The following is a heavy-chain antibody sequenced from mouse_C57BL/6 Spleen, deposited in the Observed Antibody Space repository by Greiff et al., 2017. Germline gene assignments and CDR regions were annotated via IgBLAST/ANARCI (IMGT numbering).Heavy chain of an antibody. CDR2: INPNNGGT. J-gene: IGHJ1*03. CDR3: ARSGDGYYWYFDV. CDR1: GYTFTDYN. Sequence: EVKVVESGPELVKPGASVKIPCKASGYTFTDYNMDWVKQSHGKSLEWIGDINPNNGGTIYNQKFKGKATLTVDKSSSTAYMELRSLTSEDTAVYYCARSGDGYYWYFDVWGTGTTVTVSS. D-gene: IGHD2-3*01. V-gene: IGHV1-18*01.